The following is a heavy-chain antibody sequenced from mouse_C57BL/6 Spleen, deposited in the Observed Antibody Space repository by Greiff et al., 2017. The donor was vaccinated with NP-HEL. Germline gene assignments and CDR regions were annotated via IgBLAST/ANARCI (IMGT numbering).Heavy chain of an antibody. CDR2: INPSGSYT. CDR3: RKEDYAYAMDC. CDR1: GYTFTSYW. Sequence: QVQLKESGAELAKPGASVKLSCKASGYTFTSYWMHWVQQRPGQGLEWIGYINPSGSYTKYNQKFKDKATLTEDKSSSTAYMQLSRLTDDDCTVYCSRKEDYAYAMDCWGQLTTVTVSS. V-gene: IGHV1-7*01. J-gene: IGHJ4*01. D-gene: IGHD2-4*01.